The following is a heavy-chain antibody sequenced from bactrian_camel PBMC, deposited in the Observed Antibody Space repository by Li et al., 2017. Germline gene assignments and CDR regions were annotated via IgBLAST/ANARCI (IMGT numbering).Heavy chain of an antibody. Sequence: HVQLVESGGGSVETGGSLRLSCVASGHAWRRYCMAWFRQAPGKEREGFAAIDSDGNIKYADSVVGRFTTSKDIANNTLWLQMNNLKPEDTAMYYCAADREGHCLYLHERRNWGQGTQVTVS. J-gene: IGHJ4*01. V-gene: IGHV3S53*01. CDR2: IDSDGNI. CDR3: AADREGHCLYLHERRN. D-gene: IGHD2*01. CDR1: GHAWRRYC.